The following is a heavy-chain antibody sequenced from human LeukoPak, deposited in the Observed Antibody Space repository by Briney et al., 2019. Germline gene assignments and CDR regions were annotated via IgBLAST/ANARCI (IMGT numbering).Heavy chain of an antibody. CDR2: IYHSGST. D-gene: IGHD6-13*01. CDR1: GGSISSSNW. J-gene: IGHJ3*02. Sequence: SETLSLTCAVSGGSISSSNWWSWVRQPPGKGLEWIGEIYHSGSTNYNPSLKSRVTISVDKSKNQFSLKLSSVTAADTAVYYCARSSPGISDAFDIWGQGTMVTVSS. V-gene: IGHV4-4*02. CDR3: ARSSPGISDAFDI.